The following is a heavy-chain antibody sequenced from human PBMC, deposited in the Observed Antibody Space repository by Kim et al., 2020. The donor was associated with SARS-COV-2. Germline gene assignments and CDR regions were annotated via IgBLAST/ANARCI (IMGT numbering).Heavy chain of an antibody. Sequence: GGSLRLSCAASGFTFSSYAMSWVRQAPGKGLEWVSAISGSGGSTYYADSVKGRFTISRDNSKNTLYLQMNSLRAEDTAVYYCAKPLGYCSGGSCQWDYWGQGTLVTVSS. D-gene: IGHD2-15*01. V-gene: IGHV3-23*01. CDR3: AKPLGYCSGGSCQWDY. J-gene: IGHJ4*02. CDR2: ISGSGGST. CDR1: GFTFSSYA.